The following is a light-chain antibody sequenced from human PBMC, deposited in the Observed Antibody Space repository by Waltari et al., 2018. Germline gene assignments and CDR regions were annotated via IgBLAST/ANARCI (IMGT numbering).Light chain of an antibody. V-gene: IGKV1-5*03. CDR1: QTISSW. CDR2: KAS. J-gene: IGKJ1*01. CDR3: QQFNSFPWM. Sequence: DIQMTQSPSSLSASVGDRVTITCRASQTISSWLAWYQQKPGKAPKLLIYKASTLESGVPSRFSGSGSGTEFTLTISSLQPGDFATYYCQQFNSFPWMFGHGTKVEIK.